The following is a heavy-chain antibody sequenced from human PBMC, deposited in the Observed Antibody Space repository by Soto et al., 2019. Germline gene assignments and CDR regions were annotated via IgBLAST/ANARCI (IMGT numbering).Heavy chain of an antibody. CDR2: IWYDGSNK. V-gene: IGHV3-33*01. CDR3: ARDRLIVVVPAAKGFYYYYYGMDV. Sequence: GGSLRLSCAASGFTFSSYGMHWVRQAPGKGLEWVAVIWYDGSNKYYADSVKGRFTISRDNPKNTLYLQMNSLRAEDTAVYYCARDRLIVVVPAAKGFYYYYYGMDVWGQGTTVTVSS. CDR1: GFTFSSYG. D-gene: IGHD2-2*01. J-gene: IGHJ6*02.